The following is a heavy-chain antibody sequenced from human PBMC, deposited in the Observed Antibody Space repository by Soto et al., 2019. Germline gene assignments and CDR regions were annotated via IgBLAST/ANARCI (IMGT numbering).Heavy chain of an antibody. V-gene: IGHV1-69*12. CDR2: IIPIFGTA. Sequence: QVQLVQSGAEVKKPGSSVKVSCKASGGTFSSYAISWVRQAPGQGLEWMGGIIPIFGTANYAQKFQGRVTITADEATGTAYMELSSLRAEDTAVYYCARVPPNDSSGYFFDEYYFDYWGQGTLVTDS. CDR1: GGTFSSYA. J-gene: IGHJ4*02. CDR3: ARVPPNDSSGYFFDEYYFDY. D-gene: IGHD3-22*01.